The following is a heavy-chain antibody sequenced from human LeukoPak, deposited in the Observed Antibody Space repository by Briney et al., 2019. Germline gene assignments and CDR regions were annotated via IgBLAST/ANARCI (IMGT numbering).Heavy chain of an antibody. V-gene: IGHV3-48*01. Sequence: GGSLRLSCAASGFTFSSWSMNWVRQAPGKGLEWVSYISSSSSTIYYADSVKGRFTISRDNAKNSLYLQMNSLRAEDTAVYYCAKAEREYGMATAYDYWGQGTLVTVSS. CDR1: GFTFSSWS. J-gene: IGHJ4*02. D-gene: IGHD5-24*01. CDR2: ISSSSSTI. CDR3: AKAEREYGMATAYDY.